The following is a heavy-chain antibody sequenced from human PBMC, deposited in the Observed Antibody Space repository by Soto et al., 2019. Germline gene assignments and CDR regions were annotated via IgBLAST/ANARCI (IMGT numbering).Heavy chain of an antibody. CDR1: GFTFSIYA. V-gene: IGHV3-23*01. CDR3: AKDRHYDSSGSGYNWFDP. CDR2: ISGSGGST. Sequence: WGSRGLSCSASGFTFSIYAMSWVRQAPGKELEWVSAISGSGGSTYYADSVKGRFTISRDNSKNTLYLQMNSLRAEDTAVYYCAKDRHYDSSGSGYNWFDPWGQGNLVTVSS. J-gene: IGHJ5*02. D-gene: IGHD3-22*01.